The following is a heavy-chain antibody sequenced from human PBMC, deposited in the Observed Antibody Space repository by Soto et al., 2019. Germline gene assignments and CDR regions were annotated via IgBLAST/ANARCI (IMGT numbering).Heavy chain of an antibody. Sequence: QVQRVQSGAEVKKPGSSVKVSCKASGGTFSSYAISWVRQAPGQGLEWMGGIIPIFGTANYAQKFQGRVTITADESTSTAYMELSSMRSEDTAVYYCAREGASGSHIGYWGQGTLVTVSS. D-gene: IGHD3-22*01. CDR3: AREGASGSHIGY. V-gene: IGHV1-69*01. CDR1: GGTFSSYA. J-gene: IGHJ4*02. CDR2: IIPIFGTA.